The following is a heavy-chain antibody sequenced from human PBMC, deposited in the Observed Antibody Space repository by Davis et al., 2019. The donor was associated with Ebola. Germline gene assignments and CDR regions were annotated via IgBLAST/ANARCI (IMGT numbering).Heavy chain of an antibody. CDR2: ISYDGSNK. J-gene: IGHJ6*02. V-gene: IGHV3-30-3*01. CDR3: GRTYGMDV. CDR1: GFTFSSYA. D-gene: IGHD1/OR15-1a*01. Sequence: GESLKISCAASGFTFSSYAMHWVRQAPGKGLEWVAVISYDGSNKYYADSVKGRFTISRDNAKNSLYLQMNSLRDEDTAVYYCGRTYGMDVWGQGTTVTVSS.